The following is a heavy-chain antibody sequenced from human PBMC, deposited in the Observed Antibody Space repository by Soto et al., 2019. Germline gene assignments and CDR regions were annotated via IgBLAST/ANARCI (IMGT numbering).Heavy chain of an antibody. CDR2: IYYSGST. D-gene: IGHD6-13*01. CDR1: GGSISSYY. Sequence: QVQLQESGPGLVKPSETLSLTCTVSGGSISSYYWSWIRQPPGKGLEWIGYIYYSGSTNYNPSLKSRVTISVDTSKNQFSLKLSSVTAADTAVYYCASFSPYMALAGNAFDIWGQGTMVTVSS. CDR3: ASFSPYMALAGNAFDI. V-gene: IGHV4-59*08. J-gene: IGHJ3*02.